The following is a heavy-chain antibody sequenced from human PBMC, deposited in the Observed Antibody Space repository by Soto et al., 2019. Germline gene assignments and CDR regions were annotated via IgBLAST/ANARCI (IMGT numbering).Heavy chain of an antibody. CDR1: GFTFSSYA. D-gene: IGHD3-22*01. V-gene: IGHV3-30-3*01. Sequence: PGGSLRLSCAASGFTFSSYAMHWVRQAPGKGLEWVAVISYDGSNKYYADSVKGRFTISRDNSKNTLYLQMNSLRAEDTAVYYFARDGPWNYYDSSGYYLDYWGQGTLVTVSS. CDR3: ARDGPWNYYDSSGYYLDY. CDR2: ISYDGSNK. J-gene: IGHJ4*02.